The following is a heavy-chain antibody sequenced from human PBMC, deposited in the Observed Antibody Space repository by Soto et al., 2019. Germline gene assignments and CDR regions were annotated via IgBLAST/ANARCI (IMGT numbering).Heavy chain of an antibody. V-gene: IGHV4-39*01. CDR3: ARSSLGVDAFDI. Sequence: PSETLSLTCTVSGGSISSSSYYWGWIRQPPGKGLEWIGSIYYSGSTYYNPSLKSRVTISVDTSKNQFSLKLSSVTAADTAVYYCARSSLGVDAFDIWGQGPMVTVSS. D-gene: IGHD3-16*01. CDR1: GGSISSSSYY. CDR2: IYYSGST. J-gene: IGHJ3*02.